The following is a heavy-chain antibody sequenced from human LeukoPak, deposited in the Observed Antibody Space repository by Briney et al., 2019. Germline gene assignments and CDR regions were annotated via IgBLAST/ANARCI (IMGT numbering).Heavy chain of an antibody. CDR1: GGSISSYY. CDR3: ARQHYGDQITFDY. V-gene: IGHV4-59*01. CDR2: IYYSGST. J-gene: IGHJ4*02. D-gene: IGHD4-17*01. Sequence: SETLSLTCTVSGGSISSYYWSWIRQPPGKGLEWIGYIYYSGSTNYNPSLKSRVTISVDTSKNQFSLKLSSVTAADTAVYYCARQHYGDQITFDYWGQGTLVTVSS.